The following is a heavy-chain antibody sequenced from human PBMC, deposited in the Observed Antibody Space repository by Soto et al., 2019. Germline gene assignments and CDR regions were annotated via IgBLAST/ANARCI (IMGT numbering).Heavy chain of an antibody. CDR1: GFTFDDYA. J-gene: IGHJ5*02. CDR2: ISWNSGSI. Sequence: EVQLVESGGGLVQPGRSLRLSCAASGFTFDDYAMHWVRQAPGKGLEWVSGISWNSGSIGYADSVKGRFTISRDNAKNSLYLQMNSLRAEDTVLYYCAKDPTGAALPNWFDPWGQGTLVTVSS. D-gene: IGHD1-1*01. CDR3: AKDPTGAALPNWFDP. V-gene: IGHV3-9*01.